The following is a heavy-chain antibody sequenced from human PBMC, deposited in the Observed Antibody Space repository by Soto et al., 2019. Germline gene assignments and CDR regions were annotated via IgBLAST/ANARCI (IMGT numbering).Heavy chain of an antibody. CDR1: GGSISSGGYY. CDR2: IYYSGST. J-gene: IGHJ5*02. D-gene: IGHD3-10*01. Sequence: KTSETLSLTCTVSGGSISSGGYYWSWIRQHPGKGLEWIGYIYYSGSTYYNPSLKSRVTISVDTSKNQFSLKLSSVTAADTAMYYCAREGGGGFGELFPNWFDPWGQGTLVTVSS. CDR3: AREGGGGFGELFPNWFDP. V-gene: IGHV4-31*03.